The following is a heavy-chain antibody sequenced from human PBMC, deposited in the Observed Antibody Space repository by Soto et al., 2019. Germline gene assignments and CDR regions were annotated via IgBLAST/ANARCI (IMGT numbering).Heavy chain of an antibody. CDR2: INPNSGGT. Sequence: ASVKVSCKASGYTFTGYYMHWVRQAPGQGLEWMGWINPNSGGTNYAQKFQGWVTMTRDTSISTAYMELSRLRSDDTAVYYCARAGDDWNDGFDPWGQGTLVTVSS. J-gene: IGHJ5*02. V-gene: IGHV1-2*04. CDR1: GYTFTGYY. D-gene: IGHD1-1*01. CDR3: ARAGDDWNDGFDP.